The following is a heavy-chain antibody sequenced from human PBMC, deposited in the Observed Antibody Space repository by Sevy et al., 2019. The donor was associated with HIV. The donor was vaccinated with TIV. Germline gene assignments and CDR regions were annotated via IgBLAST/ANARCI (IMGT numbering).Heavy chain of an antibody. Sequence: GGSLRLSCAASGFTFSSYSMNLVRQAPGKGLEWVSSISSSSSYIYYADSVKGRFTISRDNAKNSLYLQMNSLRAEDTAVYYCARVSDTAMAPEYFQHWGQGTLVTVSS. CDR2: ISSSSSYI. V-gene: IGHV3-21*01. J-gene: IGHJ1*01. CDR1: GFTFSSYS. D-gene: IGHD5-18*01. CDR3: ARVSDTAMAPEYFQH.